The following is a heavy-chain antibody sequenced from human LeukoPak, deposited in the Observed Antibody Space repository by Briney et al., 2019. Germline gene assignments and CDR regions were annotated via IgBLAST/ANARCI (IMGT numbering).Heavy chain of an antibody. V-gene: IGHV3-7*01. Sequence: HPGGSLRLSCAASGFTFSSYWMSWVRQAPGKGLEWVANMKQDGSEKYYVDSVRGRFTISRDNAKNSLYLQMNSLRAEDTAVYYCARCRKWLRLRGPSLDYYYYMDVWGKGTTVTVSS. CDR1: GFTFSSYW. D-gene: IGHD5-12*01. CDR3: ARCRKWLRLRGPSLDYYYYMDV. CDR2: MKQDGSEK. J-gene: IGHJ6*03.